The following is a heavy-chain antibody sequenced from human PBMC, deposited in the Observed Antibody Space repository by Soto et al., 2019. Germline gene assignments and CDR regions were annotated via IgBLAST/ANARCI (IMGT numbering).Heavy chain of an antibody. CDR2: ISSSSSTI. CDR1: GFTFSSYS. D-gene: IGHD4-17*01. Sequence: EVQLVESGGGLVQPGGSLGFSCAASGFTFSSYSMNWVLQAPGKGLEWVSYISSSSSTIYYADSVKGRFTISRDNAKNSLYLQMNSLRAEDTAVYYCARIGRLRWGDYWGQGTLVTVSS. J-gene: IGHJ4*02. V-gene: IGHV3-48*01. CDR3: ARIGRLRWGDY.